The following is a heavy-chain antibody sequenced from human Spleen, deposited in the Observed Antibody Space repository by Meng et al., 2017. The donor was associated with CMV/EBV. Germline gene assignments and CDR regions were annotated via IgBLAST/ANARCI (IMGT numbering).Heavy chain of an antibody. CDR2: IKGDGSQK. V-gene: IGHV3-7*01. D-gene: IGHD6-13*01. Sequence: VASGFTFSTYWMTWVRQAPGKGLEWVANIKGDGSQKYYVDSVKGRFTISRDNARNSQYLQMNSLRAEDTAVYYCARIGYSSSCNDYWGQGALVTVSS. J-gene: IGHJ4*02. CDR1: GFTFSTYW. CDR3: ARIGYSSSCNDY.